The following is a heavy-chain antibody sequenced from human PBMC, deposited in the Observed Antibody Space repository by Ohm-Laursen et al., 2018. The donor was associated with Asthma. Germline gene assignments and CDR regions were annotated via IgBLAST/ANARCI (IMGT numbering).Heavy chain of an antibody. CDR2: IFYNGST. V-gene: IGHV4-30-4*01. Sequence: TLSLTCPVSGDSINSDDYYWSWVRQPPGKGLEWIGFIFYNGSTSYNPSLRSRVAISIDTSKNQFSLKVTSVIAADTAVYFCARDGGGYGVNYYYYGTDVWGPGTTVTVSS. CDR1: GDSINSDDYY. J-gene: IGHJ6*02. D-gene: IGHD5-12*01. CDR3: ARDGGGYGVNYYYYGTDV.